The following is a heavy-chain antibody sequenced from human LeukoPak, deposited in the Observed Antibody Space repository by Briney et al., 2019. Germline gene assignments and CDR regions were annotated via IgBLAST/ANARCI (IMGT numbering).Heavy chain of an antibody. CDR2: IYYSGST. Sequence: SETLSLTCTVSGGSISSYYWSWIRQPPGKGLEWIGYIYYSGSTNYNPSLKSRVTISVDTSKNQFSLKLSSVTAADTAVYYCARDGGDDYERGWGYFDYWGQGTLVTVSS. D-gene: IGHD3-16*01. V-gene: IGHV4-59*01. CDR1: GGSISSYY. CDR3: ARDGGDDYERGWGYFDY. J-gene: IGHJ4*02.